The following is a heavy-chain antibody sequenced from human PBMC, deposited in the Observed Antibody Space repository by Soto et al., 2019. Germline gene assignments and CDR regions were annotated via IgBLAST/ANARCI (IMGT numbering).Heavy chain of an antibody. Sequence: QVQLQESGPGLVKPSQTLSLTCTVSGGSISSGDYYWSWIRQPPGKGLEWIGYIYYSGSTYYNPSLKVRVTRSVDTSKNQFARKLSSVPAADTAVYYCARGGREYGSSWYLARFDPWGQGTLVTVSS. CDR2: IYYSGST. CDR3: ARGGREYGSSWYLARFDP. D-gene: IGHD6-13*01. J-gene: IGHJ5*02. CDR1: GGSISSGDYY. V-gene: IGHV4-30-4*01.